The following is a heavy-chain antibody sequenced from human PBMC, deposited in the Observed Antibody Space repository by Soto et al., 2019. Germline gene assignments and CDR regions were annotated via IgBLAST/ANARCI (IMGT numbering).Heavy chain of an antibody. CDR1: GGSISSGGYS. CDR2: IYHSGST. V-gene: IGHV4-30-2*01. Sequence: SETLSLTCAVSGGSISSGGYSWSWIRQPPGKGLEWIGYIYHSGSTYYNPSLKSRVTISVDRSKNQFSLKLSSVTAADTAVYYCARALLQRATNWFDPWGQGTLVTVSS. D-gene: IGHD4-4*01. CDR3: ARALLQRATNWFDP. J-gene: IGHJ5*02.